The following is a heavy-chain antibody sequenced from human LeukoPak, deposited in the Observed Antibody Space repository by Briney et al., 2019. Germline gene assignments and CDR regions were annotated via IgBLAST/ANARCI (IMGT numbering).Heavy chain of an antibody. CDR1: GFTFSSYW. V-gene: IGHV3-7*01. CDR3: ARGRNFIGGSYYFDY. J-gene: IGHJ4*02. Sequence: SGGSLRLSCAASGFTFSSYWMSWVRQAPGKGLEWVANIKQDGSEKYYVDSVKGRFTISRDNAKNSLYLQMNSLRAEDTAVYYCARGRNFIGGSYYFDYWGQGTLVTVSS. D-gene: IGHD1-26*01. CDR2: IKQDGSEK.